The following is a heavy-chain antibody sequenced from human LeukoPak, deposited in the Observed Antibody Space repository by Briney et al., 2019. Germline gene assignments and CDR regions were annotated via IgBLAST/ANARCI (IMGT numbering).Heavy chain of an antibody. CDR3: ARLPRETIWESWFAP. D-gene: IGHD3-3*01. V-gene: IGHV5-51*01. CDR2: IYPSDSDT. CDR1: GYTFRNYW. J-gene: IGHJ5*02. Sequence: GESLKISCKASGYTFRNYWIGWVRQMPGKGLEWMGIIYPSDSDTKYSRSFQGQFTLSVDKSITTAYLQWNSLKASDTAMYYCARLPRETIWESWFAPWGQGTLVTVSS.